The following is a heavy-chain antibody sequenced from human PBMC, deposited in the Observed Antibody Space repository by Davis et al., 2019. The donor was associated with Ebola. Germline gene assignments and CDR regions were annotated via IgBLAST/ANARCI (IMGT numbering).Heavy chain of an antibody. CDR2: IYYSGST. CDR3: ARLQYYYDSSGYHIGGFDY. Sequence: SETLSLTCTVSGDSIGTYSWSWIRQPPGKGLEWIGYIYYSGSTNYNPSLKSRVTISVDTSKNQFSLKLSSVTAADTAVYYCARLQYYYDSSGYHIGGFDYWGQGTLVTVSS. J-gene: IGHJ4*02. CDR1: GDSIGTYS. V-gene: IGHV4-59*08. D-gene: IGHD3-22*01.